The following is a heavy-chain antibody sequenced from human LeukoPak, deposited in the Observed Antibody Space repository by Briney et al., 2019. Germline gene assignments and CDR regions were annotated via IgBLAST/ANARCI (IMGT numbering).Heavy chain of an antibody. Sequence: PGGSLRLSCAASGFTFSDYYMSWIRQAPGKGLEWVSYISSSGSTIYYADSVKGRFTISRDNAKNSLYLQMNSLRAEDTAVYYCARDLWLAAGYYYMDVWGKGTTVTVSS. D-gene: IGHD3-10*01. V-gene: IGHV3-11*04. CDR3: ARDLWLAAGYYYMDV. J-gene: IGHJ6*03. CDR1: GFTFSDYY. CDR2: ISSSGSTI.